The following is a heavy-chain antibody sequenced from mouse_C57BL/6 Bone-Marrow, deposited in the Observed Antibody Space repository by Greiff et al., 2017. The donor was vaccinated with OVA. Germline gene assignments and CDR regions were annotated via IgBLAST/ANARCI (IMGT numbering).Heavy chain of an antibody. V-gene: IGHV14-4*01. CDR3: TTGDYDYFYYFDY. Sequence: EVQLQQSGAELVRPGASVKLSCTASGFNIKDDYMHWVKQRPEQGLEWIGWIDPENGDTECASKLQGKATITADTSSNTAYLQLSSLTSEDTAVYYCTTGDYDYFYYFDYWGQGTTLTVSS. CDR2: IDPENGDT. CDR1: GFNIKDDY. D-gene: IGHD2-4*01. J-gene: IGHJ2*01.